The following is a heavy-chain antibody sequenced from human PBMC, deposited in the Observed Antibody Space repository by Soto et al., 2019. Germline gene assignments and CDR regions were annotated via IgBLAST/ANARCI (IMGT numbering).Heavy chain of an antibody. CDR2: IYYSGST. V-gene: IGHV4-31*03. J-gene: IGHJ4*02. Sequence: SETLSLTCTVSGGSISSGGYYWSWIRQHPGKGLEWIGYIYYSGSTYYNPSLKSRVTISVDTSKNQFSLKLSSVTAADTAVYYCARVPPYGDGVDYWGQGTLVTVSS. D-gene: IGHD4-17*01. CDR1: GGSISSGGYY. CDR3: ARVPPYGDGVDY.